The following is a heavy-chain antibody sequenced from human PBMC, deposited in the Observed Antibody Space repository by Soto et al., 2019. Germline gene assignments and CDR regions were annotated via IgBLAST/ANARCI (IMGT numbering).Heavy chain of an antibody. CDR1: GFAFTSYP. V-gene: IGHV3-23*01. CDR3: AKMFYYGLGSYYSVEYFDY. D-gene: IGHD3-10*01. Sequence: EVQLLESGGGSVLPGGSLRLSCAASGFAFTSYPMTWVRQAPGKGLEWVSGISGGGTYTYYADSVKGRFAISRDNSKTTLYLQMDSLRAEDTAVYYCAKMFYYGLGSYYSVEYFDYWGQGTLVTVSS. J-gene: IGHJ4*02. CDR2: ISGGGTYT.